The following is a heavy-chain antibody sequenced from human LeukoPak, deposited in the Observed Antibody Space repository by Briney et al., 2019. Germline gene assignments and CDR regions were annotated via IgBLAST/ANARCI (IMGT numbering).Heavy chain of an antibody. D-gene: IGHD1-26*01. CDR2: INTNSGGT. Sequence: GAAGTVCFTASGYAFTVNNMRWVRQAPGQGQEWMGWINTNSGGTNYAQKFQGRDTMTRDTSISPAYMELSKLRSDDTAVYYCARVRAITPDYYFDYWGQGTLVTVSS. CDR3: ARVRAITPDYYFDY. J-gene: IGHJ4*02. V-gene: IGHV1-2*02. CDR1: GYAFTVNN.